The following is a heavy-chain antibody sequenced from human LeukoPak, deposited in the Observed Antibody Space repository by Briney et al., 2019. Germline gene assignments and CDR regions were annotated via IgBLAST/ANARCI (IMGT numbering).Heavy chain of an antibody. CDR1: GFIVSHNY. Sequence: GSLRLSCAASGFIVSHNYMIWVRQAPGKGLEWISVIYIDGTTYYADSVKGRFTISRDQANNTLYLQMNTLRDEDTAVYYCARGPRYSFYWGQGTLVSVSS. CDR2: IYIDGTT. D-gene: IGHD6-13*01. J-gene: IGHJ4*02. V-gene: IGHV3-53*01. CDR3: ARGPRYSFY.